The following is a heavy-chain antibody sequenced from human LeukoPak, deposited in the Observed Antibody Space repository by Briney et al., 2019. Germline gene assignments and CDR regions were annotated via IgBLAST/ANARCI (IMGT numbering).Heavy chain of an antibody. J-gene: IGHJ4*02. V-gene: IGHV4-59*08. CDR1: GGSINSYY. Sequence: SETLSLTCTVSGGSINSYYWSWIRQPPGKGLEWIGYIYYTGSTNYNPSLKSRVTISVDTSKNQFSLKLSSVTAADTAVYYCARQKITMVRGVPFDYWGQGTLVTVSS. CDR2: IYYTGST. CDR3: ARQKITMVRGVPFDY. D-gene: IGHD3-10*01.